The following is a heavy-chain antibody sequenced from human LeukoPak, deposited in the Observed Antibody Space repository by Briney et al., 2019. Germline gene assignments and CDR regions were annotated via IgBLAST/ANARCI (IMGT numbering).Heavy chain of an antibody. Sequence: GASVKVSCKASGYTFTSYGISWVRQAPGQGLEWMGWISAYNGNTNYAQKLQGRVTMTTDTSTSTAYMELRSLRSDDTAVYYCARVWYYGSGSYYLPGGDGMDVWGQGTTVTVSS. CDR1: GYTFTSYG. V-gene: IGHV1-18*01. CDR2: ISAYNGNT. J-gene: IGHJ6*02. CDR3: ARVWYYGSGSYYLPGGDGMDV. D-gene: IGHD3-10*01.